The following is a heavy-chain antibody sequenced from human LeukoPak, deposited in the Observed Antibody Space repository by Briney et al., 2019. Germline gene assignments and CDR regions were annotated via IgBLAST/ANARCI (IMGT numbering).Heavy chain of an antibody. V-gene: IGHV1-58*02. CDR1: GFTFSSSA. CDR2: IVVGSGNT. D-gene: IGHD6-13*01. CDR3: AAAPGIAARPSGDL. J-gene: IGHJ2*01. Sequence: ASVKASCKASGFTFSSSAMQWVRQARGQRLEWIGWIVVGSGNTNYAQKFQERVTITRDMSTNTTYMELSSLRSEDTAVYYCAAAPGIAARPSGDLWGRGTLVTVSS.